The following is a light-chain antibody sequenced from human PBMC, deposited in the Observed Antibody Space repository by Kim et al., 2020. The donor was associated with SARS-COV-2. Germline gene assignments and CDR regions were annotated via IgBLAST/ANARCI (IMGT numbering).Light chain of an antibody. CDR2: EVT. V-gene: IGLV2-23*02. J-gene: IGLJ2*01. Sequence: ISGTGRSSDVGRYNLVSWYQHHPGKVPKLMIYEVTRRPSGISNRFSASKSGNTAFLTISRLQPEDEADYYCCSYTGSDTYVVFGGGTQLTVL. CDR3: CSYTGSDTYVV. CDR1: SSDVGRYNL.